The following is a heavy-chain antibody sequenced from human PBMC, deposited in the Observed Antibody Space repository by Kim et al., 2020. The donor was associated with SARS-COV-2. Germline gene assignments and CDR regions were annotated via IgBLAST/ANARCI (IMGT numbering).Heavy chain of an antibody. D-gene: IGHD1-1*01. V-gene: IGHV3-23*01. J-gene: IGHJ4*02. Sequence: GGSLRLSCAASGFTFSSYAMSWVRQAPGKGLEWVSAISGSGGSTYYADPVKGRFTIARDNSKNTLYLQMNSLRAEDPAGYYCAKEGGGTHDDWGQGTLVTVSA. CDR2: ISGSGGST. CDR1: GFTFSSYA. CDR3: AKEGGGTHDD.